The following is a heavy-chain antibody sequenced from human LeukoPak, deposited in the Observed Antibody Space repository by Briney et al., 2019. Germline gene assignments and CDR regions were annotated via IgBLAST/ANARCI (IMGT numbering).Heavy chain of an antibody. CDR3: VRKNRDFNAAFDI. V-gene: IGHV3-53*01. D-gene: IGHD1-14*01. J-gene: IGHJ3*02. CDR1: GFTVSNNY. CDR2: SYSDTNT. Sequence: GGSLRLSCTASGFTVSNNYMSWVRQAPGKGLEWVSISYSDTNTNYADSVKGRFTISRDTSQNTLSLQMNSMRAEDTAVYYCVRKNRDFNAAFDIWGQGTVVTVSA.